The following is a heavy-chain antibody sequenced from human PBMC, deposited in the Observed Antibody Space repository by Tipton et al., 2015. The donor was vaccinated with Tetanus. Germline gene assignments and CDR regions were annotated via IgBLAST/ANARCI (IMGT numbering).Heavy chain of an antibody. D-gene: IGHD5-12*01. CDR2: INQRGT. CDR1: GGSSSSFY. CDR3: VRGRGLGAYSFGFEY. V-gene: IGHV4-34*01. J-gene: IGHJ4*02. Sequence: TLSLTCAVSGGSSSSFYWSWIRQSPGGGLEWVGEINQRGTTYNPSLKRRATISVDSSATQLSLNVTSVTAADTAVYYCVRGRGLGAYSFGFEYWGQGALVTVSS.